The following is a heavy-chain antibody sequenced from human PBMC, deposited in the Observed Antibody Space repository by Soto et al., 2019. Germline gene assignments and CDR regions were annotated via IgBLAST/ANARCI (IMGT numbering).Heavy chain of an antibody. CDR3: ARVVAVAGLNWFDP. CDR2: IYYSGST. J-gene: IGHJ5*02. Sequence: AETLSLTCTVSGGSISSYYWSWIRQPPGKGLEWIGYIYYSGSTNYNPSLKSRVTISVDTSKNQFSLKLSSVAAADTAVYYCARVVAVAGLNWFDPWGQGTLVTVSS. D-gene: IGHD6-19*01. V-gene: IGHV4-59*01. CDR1: GGSISSYY.